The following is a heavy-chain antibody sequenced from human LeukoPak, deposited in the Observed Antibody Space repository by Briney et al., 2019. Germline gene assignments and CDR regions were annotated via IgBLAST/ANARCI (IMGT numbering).Heavy chain of an antibody. Sequence: SQTLSLTCAISGDIVSSNSPAWNWMTQSPSRGLEGLGRTYYRSKWYNDYAVSVKRRITINPDTSKNQFSLQMNSVTPEDTAVYYCARGDSRGYGYFDYWGQGTLVTVSS. CDR1: GDIVSSNSPA. CDR2: TYYRSKWYN. D-gene: IGHD3-22*01. CDR3: ARGDSRGYGYFDY. V-gene: IGHV6-1*01. J-gene: IGHJ4*02.